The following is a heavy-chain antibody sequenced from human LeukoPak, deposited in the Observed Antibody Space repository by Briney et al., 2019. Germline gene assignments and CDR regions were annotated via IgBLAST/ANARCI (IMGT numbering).Heavy chain of an antibody. D-gene: IGHD6-6*01. Sequence: SETPSLTCGVNGGALSGYYWIWIRQTPTQEPEWVGEINHSGSTNYNPSLKSRVTISVDTSKNQFYLSLTSLTAADTAVYYCARRRWSSSSVIGYWGRGTRVTVSP. J-gene: IGHJ4*02. CDR1: GGALSGYY. CDR3: ARRRWSSSSVIGY. V-gene: IGHV4-34*01. CDR2: INHSGST.